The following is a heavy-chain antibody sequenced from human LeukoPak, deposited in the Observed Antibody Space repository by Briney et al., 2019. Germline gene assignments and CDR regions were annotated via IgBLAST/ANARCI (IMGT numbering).Heavy chain of an antibody. V-gene: IGHV3-20*04. J-gene: IGHJ6*03. Sequence: PGGSLRLSCAASGFTFDDYGMSWVRQAPGKGLEWVSGINWNGGSTGYADSVKGRFTISRDNAKNSLYLQMNSLRAEDTALYYCARDPNLLRFLHYYMDVWGKGTTVTVSS. CDR3: ARDPNLLRFLHYYMDV. CDR1: GFTFDDYG. D-gene: IGHD3-3*01. CDR2: INWNGGST.